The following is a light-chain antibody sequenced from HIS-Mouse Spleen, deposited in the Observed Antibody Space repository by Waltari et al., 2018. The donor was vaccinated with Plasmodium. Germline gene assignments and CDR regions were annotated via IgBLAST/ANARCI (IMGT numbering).Light chain of an antibody. CDR2: KDS. Sequence: SYELTQPPSVPVSPGPTPRHHGSGHPFTNHSAHCYPQKPGQAPVRVIYKDSERPSGIPERFSGSSSGTTVTLTISGVQAEDEADYYCQSADSSGTYRVFGGGTKLTVL. V-gene: IGLV3-25*03. CDR3: QSADSSGTYRV. CDR1: PFTNHS. J-gene: IGLJ2*01.